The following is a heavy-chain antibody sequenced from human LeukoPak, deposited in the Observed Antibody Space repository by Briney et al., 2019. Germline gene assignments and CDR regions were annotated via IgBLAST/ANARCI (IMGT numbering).Heavy chain of an antibody. V-gene: IGHV3-48*03. CDR1: GFTFSSYE. J-gene: IGHJ4*02. Sequence: GGSLRLSCAASGFTFSSYEMNWVRQAPGKGLEWVSYISSSGSTIYYADSVKGRFTISRDNAKNSLYPQMNSLRAEDTAVYYCARDLYSSGPAGYWGQGTLVTVSS. D-gene: IGHD6-19*01. CDR3: ARDLYSSGPAGY. CDR2: ISSSGSTI.